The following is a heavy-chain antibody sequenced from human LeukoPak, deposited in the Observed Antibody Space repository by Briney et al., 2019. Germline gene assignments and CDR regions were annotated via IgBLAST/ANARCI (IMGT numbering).Heavy chain of an antibody. CDR1: GGSFSGYY. Sequence: SETLSLTCAVYGGSFSGYYWSWIRQPPGKGLEWIGEINHSGSTNYNPSLKSRVTISVDTSKNQFSLKLSSVTAADTAVYYCAREGTRNWFDPWGQGTLVTVSS. D-gene: IGHD3-10*01. V-gene: IGHV4-34*01. CDR3: AREGTRNWFDP. CDR2: INHSGST. J-gene: IGHJ5*02.